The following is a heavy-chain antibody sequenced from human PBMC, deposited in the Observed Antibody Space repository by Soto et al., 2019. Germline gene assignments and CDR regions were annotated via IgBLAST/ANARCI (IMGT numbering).Heavy chain of an antibody. CDR1: GFTFGDYA. V-gene: IGHV3-49*04. J-gene: IGHJ6*02. D-gene: IGHD5-12*01. CDR3: TRDLAPPDWVLGYAYGMDV. Sequence: GGSLRLSCRGSGFTFGDYAVTWVRQAPRKGLEWVGFIRSKNHGGATEYAVSVKGRFTISRDDSTSIAYLQTNSLKIEDTAVYYCTRDLAPPDWVLGYAYGMDVWGQGTTVTVSS. CDR2: IRSKNHGGAT.